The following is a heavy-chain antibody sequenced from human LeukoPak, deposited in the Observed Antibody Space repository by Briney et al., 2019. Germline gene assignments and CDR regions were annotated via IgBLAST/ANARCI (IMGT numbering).Heavy chain of an antibody. CDR3: ARQRYYYGSGTHYFDY. V-gene: IGHV4-4*07. CDR1: GGSISSYY. Sequence: SETLSLTCTVSGGSISSYYWSWIRQPAGKGLEWIGRIYTSGSTNYNPSLKSRVTMSVDTSKNQFSLKLSSVTAADTAVYYCARQRYYYGSGTHYFDYWGQGTLVTVSS. CDR2: IYTSGST. D-gene: IGHD3-10*01. J-gene: IGHJ4*02.